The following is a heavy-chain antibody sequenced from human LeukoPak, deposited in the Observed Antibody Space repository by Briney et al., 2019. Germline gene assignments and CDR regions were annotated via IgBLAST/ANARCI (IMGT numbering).Heavy chain of an antibody. CDR3: AHRHSVDTAMVYFDY. D-gene: IGHD5-18*01. Sequence: SGPTLGEPTQTLTLTCTFSGFSLSTSGVGVGWIRQPPGKALEWLALIYWNDDKRYSPSLKSRLTITKDTSKNQVVLTMTNMDPVDTATYYCAHRHSVDTAMVYFDYWGQGALVTVSS. V-gene: IGHV2-5*01. J-gene: IGHJ4*02. CDR2: IYWNDDK. CDR1: GFSLSTSGVG.